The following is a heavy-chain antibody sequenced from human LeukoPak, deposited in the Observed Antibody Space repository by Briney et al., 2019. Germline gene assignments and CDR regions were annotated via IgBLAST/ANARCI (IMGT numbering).Heavy chain of an antibody. CDR2: IIPIFGTA. CDR1: GGTFSSYA. J-gene: IGHJ3*02. Sequence: SVKVSCKASGGTFSSYAISWVRQAPGQGLEWMGGIIPIFGTANYAQKFQGRVTITADGSTSTAYMELSSLRSEDTAVYYCARMGCSSTSCYYAFDIWGQGTMVTVSS. D-gene: IGHD2-2*01. V-gene: IGHV1-69*13. CDR3: ARMGCSSTSCYYAFDI.